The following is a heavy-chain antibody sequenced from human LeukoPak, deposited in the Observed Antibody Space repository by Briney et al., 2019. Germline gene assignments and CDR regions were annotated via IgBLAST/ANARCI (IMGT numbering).Heavy chain of an antibody. D-gene: IGHD6-6*01. J-gene: IGHJ4*02. CDR3: ARVFSSSGSLDY. CDR2: INHSGST. CDR1: GGSSSGYY. Sequence: PSETLSLTCAVYGGSSSGYYWSWIRQPPGKGLEWIGEINHSGSTNYNPSLKSRVTISVETSKNQFPLKLSSVTAADTAVYYCARVFSSSGSLDYWGQGTLVTVSS. V-gene: IGHV4-34*01.